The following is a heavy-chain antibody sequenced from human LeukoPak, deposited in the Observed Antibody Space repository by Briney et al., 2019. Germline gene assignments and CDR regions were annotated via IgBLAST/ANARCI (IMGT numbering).Heavy chain of an antibody. CDR2: IWYDGSNK. D-gene: IGHD3-3*01. V-gene: IGHV3-33*01. Sequence: PGGSLRLSCAASGFTFSSYGMHWVRQAPGKGLEWVAVIWYDGSNKYYADSVKGRFTISRDNAKNTLYLQMNSLRAEDTAVYYCARDDYDFWSGPSHNWFDPWGQGTLVTVSS. CDR1: GFTFSSYG. CDR3: ARDDYDFWSGPSHNWFDP. J-gene: IGHJ5*02.